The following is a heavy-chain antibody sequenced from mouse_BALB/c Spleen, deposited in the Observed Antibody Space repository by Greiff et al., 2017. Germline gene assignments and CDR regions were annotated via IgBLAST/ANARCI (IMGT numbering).Heavy chain of an antibody. V-gene: IGHV5-12-1*01. CDR3: ARQGSYYFDY. CDR2: ISSGGGST. J-gene: IGHJ2*01. CDR1: GFAFSSYD. Sequence: EVKVEESGGGLVKPGGSLKLSCAASGFAFSSYDMSWVRQTPEKRLEWVAYISSGGGSTYYPDTVKGRFTISRDNAKNTLYLQMSSLKSEDTAMYYCARQGSYYFDYWGQGTTLTVSS.